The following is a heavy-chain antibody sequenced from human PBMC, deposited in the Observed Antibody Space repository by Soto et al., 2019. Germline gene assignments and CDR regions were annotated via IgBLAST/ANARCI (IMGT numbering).Heavy chain of an antibody. J-gene: IGHJ6*02. CDR3: VHRRWFTGENGLVDV. CDR2: IYGDDSK. CDR1: GFSLTTIGVG. D-gene: IGHD3-16*01. V-gene: IGHV2-5*02. Sequence: QITLKESGPTLVKPTQTLTLTCTFSGFSLTTIGVGVGWIRQPPGKALEWLAFIYGDDSKRNSPSLKSRVTXTKETSXXQVVLIMTNMGPVDTATYYCVHRRWFTGENGLVDVWGQGTTVTVSS.